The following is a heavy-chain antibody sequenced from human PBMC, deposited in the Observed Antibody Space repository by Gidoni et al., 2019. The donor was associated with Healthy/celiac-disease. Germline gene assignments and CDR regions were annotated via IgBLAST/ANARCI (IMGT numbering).Heavy chain of an antibody. Sequence: QVQLVESGGGVVQPGRSLRLSCAASGFTFSSYAMHWVRQAPGQGLGWVAVISYDGSNKYYADSVKGRFTISRDNSKNTLYLQMNSLRAEDTAVYYCARERNDGYSYGFYYYYGMDVWGQGTTVTVSS. J-gene: IGHJ6*02. CDR3: ARERNDGYSYGFYYYYGMDV. CDR2: ISYDGSNK. V-gene: IGHV3-30-3*01. D-gene: IGHD5-18*01. CDR1: GFTFSSYA.